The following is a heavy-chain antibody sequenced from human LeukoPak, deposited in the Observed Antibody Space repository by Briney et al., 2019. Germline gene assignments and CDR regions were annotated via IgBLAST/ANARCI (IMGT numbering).Heavy chain of an antibody. CDR3: AKIGGSGSYWYFDY. Sequence: GGSLRLSCAASRFAFSNYAMTWIRQAPEKGLEWVSSISADGGNIKYVDSAKGRFTISRDNSKGTLYLQMDSLRVEDTAVYYCAKIGGSGSYWYFDYWGQGTLVTVSS. D-gene: IGHD3-10*01. J-gene: IGHJ4*02. CDR2: ISADGGNI. V-gene: IGHV3-23*01. CDR1: RFAFSNYA.